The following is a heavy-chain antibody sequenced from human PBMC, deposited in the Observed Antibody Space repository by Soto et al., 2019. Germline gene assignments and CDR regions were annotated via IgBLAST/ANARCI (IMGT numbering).Heavy chain of an antibody. CDR1: GGTFSSYA. CDR2: IIPIFGTA. Sequence: EASVKVSCKASGGTFSSYAISWVRQAPGQGLEWMGGIIPIFGTANYAKKFQGRVTITADESTRTAYMELSSLRSEDTAVYCCARAGQQLIPYFDYWGQGTLVTVSS. D-gene: IGHD6-13*01. J-gene: IGHJ4*02. V-gene: IGHV1-69*13. CDR3: ARAGQQLIPYFDY.